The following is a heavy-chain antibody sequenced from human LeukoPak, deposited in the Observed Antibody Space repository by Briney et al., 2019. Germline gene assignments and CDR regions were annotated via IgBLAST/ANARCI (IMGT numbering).Heavy chain of an antibody. D-gene: IGHD3-3*01. CDR1: GFTFSSYW. CDR3: ARDLGNDYYFWSGYYTFDY. Sequence: SGGSLRLSCAASGFTFSSYWMHWVRQAPGKGLVWVSRINSDGSSTSYADSVKGRFTISRDNAKNTLYLQMNSLRAEDTAVYYCARDLGNDYYFWSGYYTFDYWGQGTLVTVSS. CDR2: INSDGSST. V-gene: IGHV3-74*01. J-gene: IGHJ4*02.